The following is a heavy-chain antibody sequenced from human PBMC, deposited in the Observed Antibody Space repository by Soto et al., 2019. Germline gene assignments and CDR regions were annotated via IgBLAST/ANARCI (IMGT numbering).Heavy chain of an antibody. J-gene: IGHJ4*02. CDR1: GYSISSGYY. CDR2: MYHSGST. Sequence: PSETLSLTCAVSGYSISSGYYWGWIRQPPGKGLEWIGSMYHSGSTYYNPSLKSRVTISVETSKNPFSLKLSSVTAADAAVYYCARIWGPYSGYDITAYWGQGTLVTVSS. V-gene: IGHV4-38-2*01. CDR3: ARIWGPYSGYDITAY. D-gene: IGHD5-12*01.